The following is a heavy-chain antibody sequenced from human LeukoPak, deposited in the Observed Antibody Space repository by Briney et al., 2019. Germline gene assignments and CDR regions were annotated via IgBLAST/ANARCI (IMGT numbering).Heavy chain of an antibody. V-gene: IGHV3-11*01. Sequence: GSLRLSCAASGFIFSDYYMSWIRQAPGRGLEWVSYISSSGSTIYYADSVKGRFTISRDNAKNSLYLQMNSLRAEDTAVYYCARIRCSSTSCYVGVSYYYMDVWGKGTTVTVSS. J-gene: IGHJ6*03. D-gene: IGHD2-2*01. CDR2: ISSSGSTI. CDR3: ARIRCSSTSCYVGVSYYYMDV. CDR1: GFIFSDYY.